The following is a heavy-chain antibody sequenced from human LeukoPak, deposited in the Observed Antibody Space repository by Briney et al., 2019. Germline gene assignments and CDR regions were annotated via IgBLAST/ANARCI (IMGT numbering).Heavy chain of an antibody. CDR2: ISTYNANT. CDR3: ARDSGIAARPGAFDI. J-gene: IGHJ3*02. CDR1: GDTFTSYG. D-gene: IGHD6-6*01. Sequence: ASVKVSCKASGDTFTSYGISWVRQAPGQGLEWMGWISTYNANTNYAQKLQGRVTMTTDTSTSTAYMELRSLRSDDTAVYYCARDSGIAARPGAFDIWGQGTMVTVSS. V-gene: IGHV1-18*01.